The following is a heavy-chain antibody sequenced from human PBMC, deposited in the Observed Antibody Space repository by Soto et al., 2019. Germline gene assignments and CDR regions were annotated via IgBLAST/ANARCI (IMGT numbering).Heavy chain of an antibody. CDR3: ATDYSSTWYFPFDY. J-gene: IGHJ4*02. Sequence: GGSLRLSCTASGFTFSNYWMSWVRQAPGKGLEWVANIKKDGSEQYYVDSVKGRFTISRDNAKNSLYLQMDSLRIDDTAIYYCATDYSSTWYFPFDYWGQGTRVTVSS. CDR1: GFTFSNYW. V-gene: IGHV3-7*01. CDR2: IKKDGSEQ. D-gene: IGHD6-13*01.